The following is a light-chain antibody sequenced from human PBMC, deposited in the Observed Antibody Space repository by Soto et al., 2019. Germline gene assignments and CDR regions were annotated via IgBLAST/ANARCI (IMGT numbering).Light chain of an antibody. J-gene: IGLJ1*01. CDR3: ATWDDNLNAYV. CDR2: TNN. V-gene: IGLV1-44*01. CDR1: GSNIGSNS. Sequence: QSVLTQPPSASGTPGQRVTISCSGSGSNIGSNSVNWYQQLPGRAPKLLIYTNNQRRSGVPDRFSGSKSGTSASLVIGGPQSEDEAHYYCATWDDNLNAYVFGTGTKVTVL.